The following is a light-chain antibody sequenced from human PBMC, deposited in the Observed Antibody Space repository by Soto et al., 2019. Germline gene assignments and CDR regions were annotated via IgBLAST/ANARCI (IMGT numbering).Light chain of an antibody. V-gene: IGKV1-39*01. CDR1: QSISSY. Sequence: DIQTTQSPSSLSASLGDRVTITCRASQSISSYLNWYQQKPGKPPRLLIYAASSLQSGVPSRFSGSGSGTDFTLTINSLQPEDFATYYCQQYNSYSWTFGQGTKVDIK. CDR3: QQYNSYSWT. CDR2: AAS. J-gene: IGKJ1*01.